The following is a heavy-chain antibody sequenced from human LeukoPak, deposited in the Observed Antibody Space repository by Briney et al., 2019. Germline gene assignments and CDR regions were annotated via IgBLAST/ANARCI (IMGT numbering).Heavy chain of an antibody. J-gene: IGHJ5*02. V-gene: IGHV4-4*07. Sequence: TSETLCLSCTVSGGSISGYYWSWIRQPAGKGLEWIGRIYTSGGTNYNPSLQSRVTMSVDTSINQFSLQLSSVTAADTAVDYCARGKVSSRKTSNCFDPWGQGTLVTVSS. CDR1: GGSISGYY. CDR2: IYTSGGT. D-gene: IGHD6-13*01. CDR3: ARGKVSSRKTSNCFDP.